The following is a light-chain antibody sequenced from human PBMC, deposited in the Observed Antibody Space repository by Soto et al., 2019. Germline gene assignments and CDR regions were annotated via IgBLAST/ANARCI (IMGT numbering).Light chain of an antibody. CDR1: QSVAGSY. Sequence: EIMLTQSPVTLSLSPGEGATLSCRASQSVAGSYLAWYQQKPGRTPRLLIYGASSRATGIPDRFSGSGSGTEFTLTINRLEPEDFAVYYCQQYETFGPGTKVDNK. CDR3: QQYET. V-gene: IGKV3-20*01. CDR2: GAS. J-gene: IGKJ3*01.